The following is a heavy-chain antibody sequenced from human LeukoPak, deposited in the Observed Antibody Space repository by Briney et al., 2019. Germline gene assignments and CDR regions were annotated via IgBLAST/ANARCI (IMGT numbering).Heavy chain of an antibody. V-gene: IGHV3-48*01. J-gene: IGHJ4*02. Sequence: GGSLRLSCAASGFSFSDYTINWVRQAPGKGLEWVSYISGSSGTRYYADSVKGRFTISRDNAKNSLYLQMNSLRAEDTAVYYCARAPYTSGWYRGDNDYWGQGTLVTVSS. CDR1: GFSFSDYT. CDR3: ARAPYTSGWYRGDNDY. CDR2: ISGSSGTR. D-gene: IGHD6-19*01.